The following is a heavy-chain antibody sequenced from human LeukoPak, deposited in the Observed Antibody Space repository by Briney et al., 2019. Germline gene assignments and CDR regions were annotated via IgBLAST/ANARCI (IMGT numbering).Heavy chain of an antibody. CDR1: GASINSYY. CDR2: IYDSGST. J-gene: IGHJ4*02. V-gene: IGHV4-59*01. Sequence: PSETLSLTCTVSGASINSYYWSWIRQPPGKGLEWIGCIYDSGSTDYNPSLKSRVTISVDTSKNQFSLKLTSVTAADTAMYYCARTSSSWLWGQGTLVTASS. CDR3: ARTSSSWL. D-gene: IGHD6-13*01.